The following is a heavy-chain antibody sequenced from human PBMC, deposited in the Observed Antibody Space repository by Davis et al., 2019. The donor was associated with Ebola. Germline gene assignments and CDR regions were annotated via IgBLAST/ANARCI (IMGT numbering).Heavy chain of an antibody. D-gene: IGHD4-17*01. CDR1: GGSISSYY. J-gene: IGHJ6*02. Sequence: MPSETLSLTCTVSGGSISSYYWSWIRQPPGKGLEWIGYIYYSGSTNYNPPLKSRVTISVDTSKNQFSLKLSSVTAADTAVYYCARLDYGDYVYYYGMDVWGQGTTVTVSS. V-gene: IGHV4-59*08. CDR3: ARLDYGDYVYYYGMDV. CDR2: IYYSGST.